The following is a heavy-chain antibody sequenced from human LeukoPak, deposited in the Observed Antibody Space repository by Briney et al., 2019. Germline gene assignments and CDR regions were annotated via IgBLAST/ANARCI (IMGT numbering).Heavy chain of an antibody. CDR3: AIHRHGYCSSTSCYAFDY. CDR1: GSSFTIYW. D-gene: IGHD2-2*01. V-gene: IGHV5-10-1*01. J-gene: IGHJ4*02. CDR2: IDPSDSYT. Sequence: GAPLRISCNGSGSSFTIYWISWGRQMPAEGLGWVGRIDPSDSYTNYSPCFQGPITISADKSISTAYLQWSSLKASDTAMYYCAIHRHGYCSSTSCYAFDYWGQGTLVTVSS.